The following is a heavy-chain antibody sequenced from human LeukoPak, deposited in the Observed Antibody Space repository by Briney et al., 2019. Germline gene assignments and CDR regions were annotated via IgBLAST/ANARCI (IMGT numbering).Heavy chain of an antibody. J-gene: IGHJ4*02. CDR2: IFHSGST. D-gene: IGHD2-2*01. V-gene: IGHV4-38-2*01. CDR3: GRRLVAPDALDY. CDR1: GYSISSGYY. Sequence: SETLSLTCAVSGYSISSGYYWGWIRQPPRKGLEWIGSIFHSGSTNYNPSLKSRVTISVDTSKNQFSLKMRSVTAADTAVYYCGRRLVAPDALDYWGQGTLVTISS.